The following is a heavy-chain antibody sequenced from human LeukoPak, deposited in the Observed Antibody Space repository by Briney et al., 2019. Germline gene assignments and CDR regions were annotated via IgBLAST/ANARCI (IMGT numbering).Heavy chain of an antibody. CDR3: ARAMITFGGVIGDDAFDI. D-gene: IGHD3-16*02. V-gene: IGHV4-30-2*01. CDR1: GGSISSGGYS. CDR2: IYHSGST. J-gene: IGHJ3*02. Sequence: SETLSLTCAVSGGSISSGGYSWSWIRQPPGKGLEWIGYIYHSGSTYYNPSLKSRVTISVDRSKNQFSLKLSSVTAADTAVYYCARAMITFGGVIGDDAFDIWGQGTMVTVSS.